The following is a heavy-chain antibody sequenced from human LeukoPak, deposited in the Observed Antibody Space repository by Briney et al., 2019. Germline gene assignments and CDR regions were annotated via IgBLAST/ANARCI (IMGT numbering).Heavy chain of an antibody. CDR2: IKQDGSEK. D-gene: IGHD3-16*01. J-gene: IGHJ4*02. V-gene: IGHV3-7*04. CDR3: ARWGGGFDY. Sequence: GGSLRLSCAASEFTFRSYWMSWVRQAPGKRLEWVANIKQDGSEKYYVDSEKGRFTISRDNAKNSLYLHVDSLRVEDTAVYYCARWGGGFDYWGQGTLVTVSS. CDR1: EFTFRSYW.